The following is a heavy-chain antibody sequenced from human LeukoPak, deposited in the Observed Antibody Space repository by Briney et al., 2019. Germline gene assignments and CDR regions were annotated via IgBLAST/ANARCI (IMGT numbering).Heavy chain of an antibody. V-gene: IGHV6-1*01. J-gene: IGHJ6*02. CDR3: VGGGTSVAGMDV. CDR2: TYYRSEWFH. D-gene: IGHD1-1*01. Sequence: SQTLSLTCVISGDSVPSNSAAWNWIRQSPSRGLEWLGRTYYRSEWFHDYAVSVKSRMIINPDTSKNRFSLQLNSVTPEDTAIYYCVGGGTSVAGMDVWGQGTTVTVSS. CDR1: GDSVPSNSAA.